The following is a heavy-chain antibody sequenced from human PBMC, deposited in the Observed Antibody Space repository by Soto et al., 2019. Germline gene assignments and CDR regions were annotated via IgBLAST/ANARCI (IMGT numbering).Heavy chain of an antibody. CDR2: INAGNGNT. CDR1: GDTFTSYA. Sequence: ASVKVSCKASGDTFTSYAMHWVGQGPGQRREWMGWINAGNGNTKYSQKFQGRVTITRDTSASTAYMELSSLRSEDTAVYYCARDPNTIFGDGMEVWGQGTTVNVSS. D-gene: IGHD3-3*01. CDR3: ARDPNTIFGDGMEV. J-gene: IGHJ6*01. V-gene: IGHV1-3*01.